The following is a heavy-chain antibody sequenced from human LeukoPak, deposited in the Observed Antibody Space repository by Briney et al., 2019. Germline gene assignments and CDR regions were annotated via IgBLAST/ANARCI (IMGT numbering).Heavy chain of an antibody. V-gene: IGHV3-7*01. J-gene: IGHJ6*02. CDR3: ARWMTTVVSAQNYYYGMDV. D-gene: IGHD4-23*01. Sequence: PGGSLRLSCAVSGFTFSSYWMSWVRQAPGQGLEWVGNIKQDGSEKYYVDSVKGRFTISRDHAKNSLHLQMHSLRAEDTAVYYCARWMTTVVSAQNYYYGMDVWGQGTTVTVSS. CDR2: IKQDGSEK. CDR1: GFTFSSYW.